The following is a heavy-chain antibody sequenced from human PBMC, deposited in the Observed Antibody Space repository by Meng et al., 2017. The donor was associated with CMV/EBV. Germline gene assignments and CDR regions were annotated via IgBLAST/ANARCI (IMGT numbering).Heavy chain of an antibody. J-gene: IGHJ4*02. D-gene: IGHD2-15*01. Sequence: GESLKISCAASGFTFSDYYMNWVRQAPGKGLEWVSSISSSSSYIYYADSVKGRFTISRDNAKNSLYLQMNSLRAEDTAVYYCARDEGGGIGWGQGTLVTVSS. V-gene: IGHV3-21*01. CDR2: ISSSSSYI. CDR3: ARDEGGGIG. CDR1: GFTFSDYY.